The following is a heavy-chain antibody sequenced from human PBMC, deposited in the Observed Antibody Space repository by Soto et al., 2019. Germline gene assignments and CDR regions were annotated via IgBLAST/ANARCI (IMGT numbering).Heavy chain of an antibody. Sequence: QVQLVESGGGVVQPGRSLRLSCAASGFTFSDYDMHWVRQAPGKRLEWVAVLWRDGSKVYYADSVKGRFTISRDNSKNTLSLKMNSLRVDDTAAYYCAGDCTGWNGGDHWSQGTLVTVSS. CDR3: AGDCTGWNGGDH. V-gene: IGHV3-33*01. CDR1: GFTFSDYD. D-gene: IGHD1-1*01. CDR2: LWRDGSKV. J-gene: IGHJ4*02.